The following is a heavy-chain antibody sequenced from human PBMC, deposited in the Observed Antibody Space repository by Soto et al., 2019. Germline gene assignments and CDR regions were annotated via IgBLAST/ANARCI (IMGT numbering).Heavy chain of an antibody. Sequence: SETLSLTCTVSGGSISSSSYYWGWIRQYPGKGLEWIGSFYYSGSTYYSPSLKSRVTISGDTSKKQISLRLSSVTATDTAVYYCARISVASRYMDVWGKGATVTVSS. J-gene: IGHJ6*03. CDR2: FYYSGST. V-gene: IGHV4-39*01. CDR3: ARISVASRYMDV. D-gene: IGHD5-12*01. CDR1: GGSISSSSYY.